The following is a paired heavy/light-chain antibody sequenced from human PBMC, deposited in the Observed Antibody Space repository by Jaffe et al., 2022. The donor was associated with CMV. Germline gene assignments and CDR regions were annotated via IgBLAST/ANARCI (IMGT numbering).Heavy chain of an antibody. CDR2: IRNKANGFTT. CDR1: GFTFSDHY. D-gene: IGHD1-26*01. V-gene: IGHV3-72*01. J-gene: IGHJ4*02. Sequence: EVQLVESGGGLVQPGGSLRLSCAASGFTFSDHYMDWVRQAPGKGLEWVGRIRNKANGFTTEYAASVKGRFTISRDDSKNSLYLQMNSLRAEDTAVYYCSRGTNSGTAFDYWGQGTLVTVSS. CDR3: SRGTNSGTAFDY.
Light chain of an antibody. CDR1: QGISNS. J-gene: IGKJ4*01. V-gene: IGKV1-17*03. CDR3: LQYNSYPLT. Sequence: DIQMTQSPSAMSASVGDRVTITCRASQGISNSLVWFQQRPGKVPKRLIYAASRLQSGVPSSFSGSGSGTDFTLTISSLQPEDFATYYCLQYNSYPLTFGGGTKVEIK. CDR2: AAS.